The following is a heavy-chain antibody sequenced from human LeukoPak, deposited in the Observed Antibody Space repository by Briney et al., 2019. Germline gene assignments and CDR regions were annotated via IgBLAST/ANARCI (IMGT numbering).Heavy chain of an antibody. J-gene: IGHJ2*01. Sequence: SETLSLTCTVSGGSISSSSYYWGWIRQPPGKGLEWIGSIYYSGSTYYNPSLESRVTISVDTSKNQFSLKLSSVTAADTAVYYCARQVAGSGWGVGGWYFDLWGRGTLVTVSS. CDR3: ARQVAGSGWGVGGWYFDL. V-gene: IGHV4-39*01. CDR1: GGSISSSSYY. CDR2: IYYSGST. D-gene: IGHD6-19*01.